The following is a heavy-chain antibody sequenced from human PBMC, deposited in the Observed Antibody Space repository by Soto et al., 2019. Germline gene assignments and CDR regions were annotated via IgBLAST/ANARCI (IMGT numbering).Heavy chain of an antibody. D-gene: IGHD1-1*01. V-gene: IGHV3-33*01. CDR2: VWFDGSNQ. CDR3: ARLSQMGSTTEAFDI. CDR1: GFTFSAYG. J-gene: IGHJ3*02. Sequence: PGGSLRLSCAASGFTFSAYGMHWVRQAPGKGLEWAAVVWFDGSNQYYTESVKGRFTISRDNSKNTVYLQMNSLRVEDTAVYYCARLSQMGSTTEAFDIWGQGTMVTVSS.